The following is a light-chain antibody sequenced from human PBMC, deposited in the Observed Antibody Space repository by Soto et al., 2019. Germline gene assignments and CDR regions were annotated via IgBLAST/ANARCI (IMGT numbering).Light chain of an antibody. CDR3: QQSYGTPIM. Sequence: DIKTNQSPSPLSLSVGDRVTITCRASQSISSWWAWYQQKQGKAPKLLIYAASTLQSGVPSRFSGSGSGTDVTLTISSLRPEDAATYYCQQSYGTPIMFGQGKRLEI. CDR2: AAS. V-gene: IGKV1-39*01. CDR1: QSISSW. J-gene: IGKJ5*01.